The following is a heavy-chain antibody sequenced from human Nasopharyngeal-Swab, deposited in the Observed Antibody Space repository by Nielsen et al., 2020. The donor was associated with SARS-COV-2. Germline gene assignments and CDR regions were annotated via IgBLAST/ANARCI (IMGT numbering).Heavy chain of an antibody. CDR3: ARSKHSGSYYYGMDV. Sequence: GESLISCAASGFTFSSYSMNWVRQAPGKGLEWVSSISSSSSYIYYADSVKGRFTISRDNAKNSLYLQMNSLRAEDTAVYYCARSKHSGSYYYGMDVWGQGTTVTVSS. CDR1: GFTFSSYS. J-gene: IGHJ6*02. D-gene: IGHD1-26*01. V-gene: IGHV3-21*01. CDR2: ISSSSSYI.